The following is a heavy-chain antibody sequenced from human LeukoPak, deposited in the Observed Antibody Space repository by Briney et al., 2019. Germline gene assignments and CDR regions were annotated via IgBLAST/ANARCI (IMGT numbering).Heavy chain of an antibody. D-gene: IGHD2-15*01. Sequence: GGSLRLSCAASGFTFSSCAMYWVRQAPGKGLEWVALISDDGSKKYYVDSAGRFTISRDNSKNTVYLQMNSLRVEDTAMYYRAREKYSGGTCYSTVDYWGQGTLVTVSS. CDR1: GFTFSSCA. CDR3: AREKYSGGTCYSTVDY. CDR2: ISDDGSKK. J-gene: IGHJ4*02. V-gene: IGHV3-30-3*01.